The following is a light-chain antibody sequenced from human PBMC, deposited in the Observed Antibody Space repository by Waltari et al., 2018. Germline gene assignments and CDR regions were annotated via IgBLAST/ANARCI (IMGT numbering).Light chain of an antibody. Sequence: EVVLTQSPDTLSVSPGERATLSCRTSRSVNSNLAWYQHKPGKAPRLLMYGASTRPTGIPARFSGSESGTEFTLTITSLQSEDFAVYYCQQYNNWPLTFGGGTKVEI. CDR2: GAS. V-gene: IGKV3-15*01. CDR3: QQYNNWPLT. J-gene: IGKJ4*01. CDR1: RSVNSN.